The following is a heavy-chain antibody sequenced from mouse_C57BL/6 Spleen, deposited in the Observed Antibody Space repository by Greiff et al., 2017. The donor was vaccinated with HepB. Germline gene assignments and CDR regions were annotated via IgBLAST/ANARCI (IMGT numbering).Heavy chain of an antibody. CDR1: GYTFTSYD. Sequence: QVQLQQSGPELVKPGASVKLSCKASGYTFTSYDINWVKQRPGQGLEWIGWIYPRDGSTKYNEKFKGKATLTVDTSSSTAYMELHSLTSEDSAVYFCARGGNYADWYFDVWGTGTTVTVSS. CDR2: IYPRDGST. V-gene: IGHV1-85*01. D-gene: IGHD2-1*01. CDR3: ARGGNYADWYFDV. J-gene: IGHJ1*03.